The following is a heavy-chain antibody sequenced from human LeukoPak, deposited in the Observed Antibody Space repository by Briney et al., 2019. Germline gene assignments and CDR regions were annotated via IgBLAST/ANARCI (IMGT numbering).Heavy chain of an antibody. V-gene: IGHV1-8*01. Sequence: ASVKVSCKASGYTFTTSDINRVRQATGQGLEWMGWMNPNSGNTGYAQKFQGRVTMTRNTSISTAYMELSSLRSEDTAVYYCARGESIAAAMDVWGKGTTVTVSS. CDR1: GYTFTTSD. CDR2: MNPNSGNT. D-gene: IGHD6-6*01. CDR3: ARGESIAAAMDV. J-gene: IGHJ6*03.